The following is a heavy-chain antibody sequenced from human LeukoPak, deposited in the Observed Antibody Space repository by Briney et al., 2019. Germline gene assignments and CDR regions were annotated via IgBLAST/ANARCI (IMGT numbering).Heavy chain of an antibody. CDR1: GGSISSSNW. CDR3: ARDQGLAAAGTAHWFDP. Sequence: SGTLSLTCAVSGGSISSSNWWSWVRQPPGKGLEWIGEMYPSGSTNYNPSLKSRVTISIDKSKNQFSLKLSSVTAADTAVYYCARDQGLAAAGTAHWFDPWGQGTLVTVSS. J-gene: IGHJ5*02. CDR2: MYPSGST. V-gene: IGHV4-4*02. D-gene: IGHD6-13*01.